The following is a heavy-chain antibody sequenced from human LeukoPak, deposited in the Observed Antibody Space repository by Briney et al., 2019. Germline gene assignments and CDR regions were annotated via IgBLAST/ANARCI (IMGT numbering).Heavy chain of an antibody. CDR3: ASLRQQLVSNYYMDV. J-gene: IGHJ6*03. D-gene: IGHD6-13*01. V-gene: IGHV4-4*07. CDR2: IYSSGIT. CDR1: GGSVSSFY. Sequence: PSETLSLICTVSGGSVSSFYLTWIRQPAGKGLEWIGRIYSSGITNYNPSLKSRVTISVDTSKNQFSLKLSSVTAADTAVYYCASLRQQLVSNYYMDVWGKGTTVTVSS.